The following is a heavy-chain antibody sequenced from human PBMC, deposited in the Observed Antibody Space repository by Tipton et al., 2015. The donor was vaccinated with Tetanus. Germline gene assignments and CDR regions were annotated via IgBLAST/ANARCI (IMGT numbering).Heavy chain of an antibody. CDR1: GLFFHNAW. D-gene: IGHD1-26*01. J-gene: IGHJ4*02. CDR3: TTSGIVGSGSRVDY. V-gene: IGHV3-15*07. Sequence: LTCTTSGLFFHNAWMNWVRQAPGKGPEWVGRIKSKTDGGTTDYAARVKDRFSISRDDSKNTLFLLMNSLKTEDTAVYYCTTSGIVGSGSRVDYWGRGTLVTVSS. CDR2: IKSKTDGGTT.